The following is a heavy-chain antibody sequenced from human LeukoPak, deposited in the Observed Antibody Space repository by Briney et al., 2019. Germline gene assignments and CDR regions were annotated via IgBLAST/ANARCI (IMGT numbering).Heavy chain of an antibody. V-gene: IGHV3-30*18. J-gene: IGHJ4*02. CDR3: AKNYGSGGYGYFDY. CDR2: ISYDGSNK. CDR1: GFTFSSYG. D-gene: IGHD3-10*01. Sequence: PGGSLRLSCAASGFTFSSYGMHWVRQAPGKGLEWVAVISYDGSNKYYADSVKGRFTIPRDNSKNTLYLQMNSLRAGDTAVYYCAKNYGSGGYGYFDYWGQGTLVTVSS.